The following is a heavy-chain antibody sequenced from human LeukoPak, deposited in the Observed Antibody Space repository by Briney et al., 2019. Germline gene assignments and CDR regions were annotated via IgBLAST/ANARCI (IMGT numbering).Heavy chain of an antibody. Sequence: GGSLRLSCAASGFTVSSNYMSWVRQAPGKGLEWVSVIYSGGSTYYADSVKGRFTISRDNSKNTLYLQMNSLRAEDTAVYYCARSYDSSGYPEYYFDYWGQGTLVTVSS. CDR1: GFTVSSNY. V-gene: IGHV3-53*01. D-gene: IGHD3-22*01. J-gene: IGHJ4*02. CDR2: IYSGGST. CDR3: ARSYDSSGYPEYYFDY.